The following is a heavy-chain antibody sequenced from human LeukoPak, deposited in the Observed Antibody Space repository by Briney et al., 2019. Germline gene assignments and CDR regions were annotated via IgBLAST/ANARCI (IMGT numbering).Heavy chain of an antibody. Sequence: PSQTLSLTCTVSGGSISSGDYYWSWIRQPPGKGLEWIGYIYYSGSTNYNPSLKSRVTISGDTSKNQFSLNLSSVTAADTAVYYCARHTHSGTYYGIDYWGQGTLVTVSS. CDR2: IYYSGST. V-gene: IGHV4-30-4*01. J-gene: IGHJ4*02. D-gene: IGHD3-10*01. CDR1: GGSISSGDYY. CDR3: ARHTHSGTYYGIDY.